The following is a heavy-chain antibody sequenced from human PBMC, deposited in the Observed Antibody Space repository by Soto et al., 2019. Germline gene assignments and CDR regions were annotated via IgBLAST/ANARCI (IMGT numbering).Heavy chain of an antibody. CDR2: IIPMFGTA. D-gene: IGHD3-10*01. V-gene: IGHV1-69*01. Sequence: QVPLVQSGAEVMKPGSSVKVSCKASGGTFSSYAISWVRQAPGQGLEWMGGIIPMFGTAKHAQKFQGRVTITADESTSTVYMEMSSLRSDDTAVYYCARDRGGGLTMGRRVRMGVWGQGTTVTVSS. J-gene: IGHJ6*02. CDR3: ARDRGGGLTMGRRVRMGV. CDR1: GGTFSSYA.